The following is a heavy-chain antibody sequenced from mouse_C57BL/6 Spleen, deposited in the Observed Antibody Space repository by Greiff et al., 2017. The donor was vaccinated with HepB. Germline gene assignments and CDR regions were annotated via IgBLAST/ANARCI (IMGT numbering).Heavy chain of an antibody. CDR2: IDPEDGDT. CDR1: GFNIKDYY. Sequence: EVQLQESGAELVRPGASVKLSCTASGFNIKDYYMHWVKQRPEQGLEWIGRIDPEDGDTEYAPKFQGKATMTADTSSNTAYLQLSSLTSEDTAVYYCTTGTAQAPYYAMDYWGQGTSVTVSS. J-gene: IGHJ4*01. D-gene: IGHD3-2*02. CDR3: TTGTAQAPYYAMDY. V-gene: IGHV14-1*01.